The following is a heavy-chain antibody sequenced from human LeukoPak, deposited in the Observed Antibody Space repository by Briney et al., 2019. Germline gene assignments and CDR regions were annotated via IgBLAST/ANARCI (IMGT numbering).Heavy chain of an antibody. V-gene: IGHV3-23*01. J-gene: IGHJ4*02. CDR1: GITFSSYG. D-gene: IGHD4/OR15-4a*01. CDR3: ARRAGAYSHPYDY. Sequence: GGSLRLSCAASGITFSSYGMSWVRQAPGKGLEWVSSISSTGGTTYYADSVKGRFTISRDNSKNTLYLQMNSLRAEDTAVYYCARRAGAYSHPYDYWGQGTLVTVSS. CDR2: ISSTGGTT.